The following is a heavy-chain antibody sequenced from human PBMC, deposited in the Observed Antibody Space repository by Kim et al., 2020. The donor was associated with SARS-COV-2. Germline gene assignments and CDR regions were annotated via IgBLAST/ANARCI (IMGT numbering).Heavy chain of an antibody. V-gene: IGHV3-74*01. CDR2: INSDGSTT. Sequence: GGSLRLSCAASGFTFSSYWMHWVRQAPGKGLVWVAGINSDGSTTSYADSVKGRFTISRDNVKNTLYLQMNSLRAEDTAVYYCARRTAVAGIDYFDIWGQGTLVTVSS. CDR3: ARRTAVAGIDYFDI. J-gene: IGHJ4*02. CDR1: GFTFSSYW. D-gene: IGHD6-19*01.